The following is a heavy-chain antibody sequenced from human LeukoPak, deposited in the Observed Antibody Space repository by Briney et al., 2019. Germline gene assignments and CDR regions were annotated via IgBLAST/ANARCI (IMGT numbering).Heavy chain of an antibody. CDR1: GGSFSGYY. J-gene: IGHJ6*02. CDR3: ARLGYKASLDYYYYGMDV. D-gene: IGHD5-24*01. CDR2: INHSGGT. Sequence: PLETLSLTCAVYGGSFSGYYWSWIRQPPGKGLEWIGEINHSGGTNYNPSLKSRVTISVDTSKNQFSLKLSSVTAADTAVYYCARLGYKASLDYYYYGMDVWGQGTTVTVSS. V-gene: IGHV4-34*01.